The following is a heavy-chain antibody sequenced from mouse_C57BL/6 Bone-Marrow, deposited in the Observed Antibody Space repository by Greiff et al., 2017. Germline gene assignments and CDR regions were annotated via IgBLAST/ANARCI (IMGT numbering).Heavy chain of an antibody. CDR3: ARQGWLLYAMDY. V-gene: IGHV5-12*01. CDR2: ISNGGGST. CDR1: GFTFSDYY. Sequence: EVMLVESGGGLVQPGGSLKLSCAASGFTFSDYYMYWVRQTPEKRLEWVAYISNGGGSTYYPDTVKGRFTIARDNAKNTLYLQMSRLKSEDTALYYGARQGWLLYAMDYWGQGTSVTVSS. D-gene: IGHD2-3*01. J-gene: IGHJ4*01.